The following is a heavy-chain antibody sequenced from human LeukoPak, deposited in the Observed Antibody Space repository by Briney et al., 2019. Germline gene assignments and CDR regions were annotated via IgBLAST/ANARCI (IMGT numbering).Heavy chain of an antibody. CDR2: INPNSGGT. D-gene: IGHD1-26*01. CDR1: GYSFTGYY. CDR3: ARSGVEWELLS. Sequence: ASVKVSCKASGYSFTGYYMHWVRQAPGQGLEWMGRINPNSGGTNYAQKFQCRVTMTRDTSISTAYMELSRLRSDDTAVYYCARSGVEWELLSWGQGTLVTVSS. V-gene: IGHV1-2*06. J-gene: IGHJ4*02.